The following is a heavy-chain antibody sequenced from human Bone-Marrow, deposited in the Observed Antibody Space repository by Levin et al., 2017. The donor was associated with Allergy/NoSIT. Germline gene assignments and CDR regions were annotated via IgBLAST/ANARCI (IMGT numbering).Heavy chain of an antibody. J-gene: IGHJ4*02. CDR1: GGTFNNNA. D-gene: IGHD7-27*01. V-gene: IGHV1-69*13. CDR3: ARGPKLGPSNYFDY. Sequence: GASVKVSCTASGGTFNNNAVSWVRQAPGQRPEWLGGIVPMFGKTNYAQKFQGRVTITAEESTGTAYLEVNSLRSEDTAVYYCARGPKLGPSNYFDYWGQGTQVSVSS. CDR2: IVPMFGKT.